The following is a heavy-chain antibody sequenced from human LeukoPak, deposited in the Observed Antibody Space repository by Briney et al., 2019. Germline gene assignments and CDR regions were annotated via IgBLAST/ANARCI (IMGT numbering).Heavy chain of an antibody. CDR3: ASGGRVGHIFDI. V-gene: IGHV3-74*01. CDR1: GFSFSSHW. Sequence: PGGSLRLSCAASGFSFSSHWMYWIRQAPGKGLVWVSRMNSGGSSIGYADSVKGRFTISRDNANNMLFLQRNSRRVEDTAVYFCASGGRVGHIFDIWGQGTMVNVSS. CDR2: MNSGGSSI. J-gene: IGHJ3*02. D-gene: IGHD4-23*01.